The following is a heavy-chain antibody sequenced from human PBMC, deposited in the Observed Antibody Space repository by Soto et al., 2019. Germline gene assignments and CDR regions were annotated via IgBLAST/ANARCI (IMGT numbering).Heavy chain of an antibody. Sequence: PSETLSLTCAVYGGSFSGYYWSWIRQPPGNGLEWIGEINHSGSTNYNPSLKSRVTISVDTSKNQFSLKLSSVTAADTAVYYCARGDLGYCSGGSCFGYYYGMDVWGQGTTVTVSS. V-gene: IGHV4-34*01. CDR1: GGSFSGYY. CDR3: ARGDLGYCSGGSCFGYYYGMDV. CDR2: INHSGST. D-gene: IGHD2-15*01. J-gene: IGHJ6*02.